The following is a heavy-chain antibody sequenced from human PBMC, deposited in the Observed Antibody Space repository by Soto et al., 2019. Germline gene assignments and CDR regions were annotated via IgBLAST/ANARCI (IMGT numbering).Heavy chain of an antibody. Sequence: ASVKVSCKVSGYTLTELSMHWVRQAPGKGLEWMGGFDPEDGETIYAQKFQGRVTMTEDTSTDTAYMELSSLRSEDTAVYYCATLIAARPGYYYYGMDVWGQGTTVTVSS. CDR3: ATLIAARPGYYYYGMDV. CDR2: FDPEDGET. V-gene: IGHV1-24*01. D-gene: IGHD6-6*01. CDR1: GYTLTELS. J-gene: IGHJ6*02.